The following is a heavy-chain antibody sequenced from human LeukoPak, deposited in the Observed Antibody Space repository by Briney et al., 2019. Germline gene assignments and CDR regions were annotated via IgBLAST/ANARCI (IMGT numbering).Heavy chain of an antibody. CDR2: ISSNGGST. Sequence: PGGSLRLSCAASGFTFSSYSMNWVRQAPGKGLEYVSAISSNGGSTYYANSVKGRFTISRDNSKNTLYLQMGSLRAEDMAVYYCARGGTMIVVASAPMDVWGKGTTVTVSS. D-gene: IGHD3-22*01. CDR1: GFTFSSYS. V-gene: IGHV3-64*01. CDR3: ARGGTMIVVASAPMDV. J-gene: IGHJ6*03.